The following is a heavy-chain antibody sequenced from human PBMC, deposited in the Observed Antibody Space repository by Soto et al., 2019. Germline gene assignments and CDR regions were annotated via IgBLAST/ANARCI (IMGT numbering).Heavy chain of an antibody. CDR3: ARDFLSQYYDYVWRSYRLDY. V-gene: IGHV3-21*01. CDR2: ISSSSSYI. J-gene: IGHJ4*02. CDR1: GFTFSSYS. D-gene: IGHD3-16*02. Sequence: EVQLVESGGGLVKPGGSLRLSCAASGFTFSSYSMNWVRQAPGKGLEWVSSISSSSSYIYYADSVKGRFNNSRDNAKNSLYLQMNSVRAEDTAVYYCARDFLSQYYDYVWRSYRLDYWGQGTLVTVSS.